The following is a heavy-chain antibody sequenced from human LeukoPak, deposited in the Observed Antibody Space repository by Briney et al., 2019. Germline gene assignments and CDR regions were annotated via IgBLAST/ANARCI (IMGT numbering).Heavy chain of an antibody. CDR2: IYYSGST. J-gene: IGHJ3*02. V-gene: IGHV4-61*08. CDR1: GGSISSGAYY. D-gene: IGHD5-18*01. Sequence: PSETLSLTCTVSGGSISSGAYYWSWIRQPPGKGLEWIGCIYYSGSTNYNPSLKSRVTISVDTSKNQFSLKLSSVTAADTAVYYCARDLSRYSYMTNAFDIWGQGTMVTVSS. CDR3: ARDLSRYSYMTNAFDI.